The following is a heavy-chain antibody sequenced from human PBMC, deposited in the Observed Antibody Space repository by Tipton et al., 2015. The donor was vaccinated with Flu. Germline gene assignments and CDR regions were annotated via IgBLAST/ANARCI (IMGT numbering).Heavy chain of an antibody. CDR1: GGSISRYY. D-gene: IGHD6-13*01. Sequence: GSLRLSCTVSGGSISRYYWSWIRQPPGKGLEWIGYIYYSGSTNYNPSLKSRVTISVDTSKNQFSLKLSSVTAADTAVYYCARVSSSSSWSQDWYFDLWGRGTLVTVSS. J-gene: IGHJ2*01. CDR3: ARVSSSSSWSQDWYFDL. V-gene: IGHV4-59*01. CDR2: IYYSGST.